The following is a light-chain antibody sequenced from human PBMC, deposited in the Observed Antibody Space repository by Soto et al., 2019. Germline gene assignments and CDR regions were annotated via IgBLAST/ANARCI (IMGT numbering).Light chain of an antibody. J-gene: IGLJ2*01. Sequence: QSALTQPASVSGSPGQSITLSCTGTSSDVGSYNLVSWYQLYPGKAPKLMIYEGTKRPSGVSNRFSGSKSGSTASLTISGLQAEDEADYYCCSYAGSSSYVVFGGGTKVTVL. CDR2: EGT. CDR3: CSYAGSSSYVV. CDR1: SSDVGSYNL. V-gene: IGLV2-23*01.